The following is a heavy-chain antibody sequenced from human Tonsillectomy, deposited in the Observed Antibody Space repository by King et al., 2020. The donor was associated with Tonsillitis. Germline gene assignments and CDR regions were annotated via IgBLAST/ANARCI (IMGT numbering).Heavy chain of an antibody. Sequence: VQLVESGGGLVQPGGSLRLSCAASGFSISNYAMSWVRQAPGKGLEWVSGINSVGGRTYYTDSVKGRFTISRDNPENTLYLELSSLGAEGTAVYYCAEDATGTGFARMDVWGQGTTVTVSS. CDR1: GFSISNYA. CDR2: INSVGGRT. CDR3: AEDATGTGFARMDV. D-gene: IGHD1-14*01. V-gene: IGHV3-23*04. J-gene: IGHJ6*02.